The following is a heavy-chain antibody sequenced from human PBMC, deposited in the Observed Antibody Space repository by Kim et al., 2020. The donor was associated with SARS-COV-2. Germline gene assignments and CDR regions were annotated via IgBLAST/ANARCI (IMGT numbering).Heavy chain of an antibody. J-gene: IGHJ6*02. V-gene: IGHV1-3*01. Sequence: ASVKVSCKASGYTFTSYAMHWVRQAPGQRLEWMGWINAGNGNTKYSQKFQGTVTITRDTSASTAYMELSSLRSEDTAVYYCARDLSLVVPAAMRRNYYYYGMDVWGQGTTVTVSS. CDR1: GYTFTSYA. CDR3: ARDLSLVVPAAMRRNYYYYGMDV. CDR2: INAGNGNT. D-gene: IGHD2-2*01.